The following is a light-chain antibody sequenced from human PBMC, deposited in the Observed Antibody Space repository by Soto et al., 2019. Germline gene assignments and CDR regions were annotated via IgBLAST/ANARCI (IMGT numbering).Light chain of an antibody. J-gene: IGKJ4*01. V-gene: IGKV1-39*01. CDR3: QQSYSTVRT. CDR1: QGISTF. Sequence: DIQMTQSPSSLSTSVGDRVTITCRASQGISTFLNWYQQKPGKAPRLLIYAASRLQSGVPARFSGSGAATDFTLTITSLQPEDFGIYYCQQSYSTVRTFGGGTKVE. CDR2: AAS.